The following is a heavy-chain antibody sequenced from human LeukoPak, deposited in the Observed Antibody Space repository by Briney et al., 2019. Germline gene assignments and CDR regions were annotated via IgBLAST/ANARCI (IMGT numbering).Heavy chain of an antibody. V-gene: IGHV3-20*04. J-gene: IGHJ4*02. CDR3: ANPPTVTSLHY. CDR1: GFTFDDYG. D-gene: IGHD4-11*01. CDR2: INWNGGST. Sequence: PGGSLRLSCAASGFTFDDYGMSWVRQGPGKGLEWVSGINWNGGSTGYADSVKGRFTISRDNAKNSLYLQMNSLRAEDTAIYYCANPPTVTSLHYWGQGTLVTVSS.